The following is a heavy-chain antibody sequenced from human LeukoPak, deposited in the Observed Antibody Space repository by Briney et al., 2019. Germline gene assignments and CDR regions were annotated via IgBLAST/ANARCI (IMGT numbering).Heavy chain of an antibody. J-gene: IGHJ4*02. CDR2: ISYDGSNK. D-gene: IGHD7-27*01. CDR1: GFTFSSYA. V-gene: IGHV3-30-3*01. CDR3: ARGWNWGSLDY. Sequence: GRSLRLSCAASGFTFSSYAMHWVRQAPGKGLEWVAVISYDGSNKYYADSVKGRFTISRDNSKNTLYLQMNSLRAEDTAVYYCARGWNWGSLDYWGQGTLVTVSS.